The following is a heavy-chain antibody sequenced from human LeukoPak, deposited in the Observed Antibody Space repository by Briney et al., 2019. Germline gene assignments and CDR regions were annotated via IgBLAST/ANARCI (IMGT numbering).Heavy chain of an antibody. Sequence: ASVKVSCKASGYTFTSYYMHWVRQAPGQGLEWMGIINPSGGSTSYAQKFQGRVTMTRDMSTSTVYMELSSLRSEDTAVYYCARDWCSSTSCYTWSLAVWGQGTMVTVSS. CDR2: INPSGGST. J-gene: IGHJ3*01. CDR3: ARDWCSSTSCYTWSLAV. V-gene: IGHV1-46*01. D-gene: IGHD2-2*02. CDR1: GYTFTSYY.